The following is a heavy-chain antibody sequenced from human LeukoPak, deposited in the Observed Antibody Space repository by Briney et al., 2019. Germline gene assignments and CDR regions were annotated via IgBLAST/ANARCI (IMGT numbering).Heavy chain of an antibody. D-gene: IGHD5-12*01. V-gene: IGHV3-30-3*01. CDR3: ARSPPGYSGYDGYFDY. CDR1: GFTFSNYA. J-gene: IGHJ4*02. CDR2: ISFDGSNK. Sequence: GGSLRLSCAASGFTFSNYAMHWVRQAPGKGLEWVAVISFDGSNKYYADSVKGRFTISRDSAKNSLYLQMNSLRAEDTAVYYCARSPPGYSGYDGYFDYWGQGTLVTVSS.